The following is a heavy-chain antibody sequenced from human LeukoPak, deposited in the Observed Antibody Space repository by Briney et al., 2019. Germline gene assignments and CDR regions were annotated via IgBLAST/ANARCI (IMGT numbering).Heavy chain of an antibody. J-gene: IGHJ4*02. D-gene: IGHD2-15*01. CDR3: ASQDRFSDY. CDR1: GYTFTGYY. V-gene: IGHV1-2*02. CDR2: INPNSGVT. Sequence: ASVEVSCKASGYTFTGYYMHWVRQAPGQGLEWMGWINPNSGVTNYAQKFQGRVTMTRDTSISTAYMELSRLRSDDTAVYYCASQDRFSDYWGQGTLVTVSS.